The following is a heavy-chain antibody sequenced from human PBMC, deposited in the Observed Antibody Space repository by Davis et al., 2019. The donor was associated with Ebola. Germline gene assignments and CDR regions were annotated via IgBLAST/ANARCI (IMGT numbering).Heavy chain of an antibody. CDR2: ISSSSSYI. J-gene: IGHJ4*02. V-gene: IGHV3-21*04. D-gene: IGHD2-15*01. CDR1: GFTFSRYS. Sequence: GESLKISCAASGFTFSRYSMNWVRQAPGKGLEWVSWISSSSSYIYYADSVKGRFTISRDNAKNSLYLQMNSLRAEDTAVYYCARHYSGGSCYSYYFDYWGQGTLVTVSS. CDR3: ARHYSGGSCYSYYFDY.